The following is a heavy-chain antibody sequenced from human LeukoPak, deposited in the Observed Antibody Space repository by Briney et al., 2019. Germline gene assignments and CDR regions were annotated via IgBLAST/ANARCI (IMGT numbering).Heavy chain of an antibody. J-gene: IGHJ6*02. CDR2: ITSSISTI. CDR3: ARLVRGVYGMDV. CDR1: GFTFSNYN. D-gene: IGHD3-10*01. Sequence: AGGSLRLSCAASGFTFSNYNMNWVRQAPGKGLEWISYITSSISTIYYADSVKGRFTISRDNAKNSLYLQMNSLRDEDTAVYYCARLVRGVYGMDVWGQGTTVTVSS. V-gene: IGHV3-48*02.